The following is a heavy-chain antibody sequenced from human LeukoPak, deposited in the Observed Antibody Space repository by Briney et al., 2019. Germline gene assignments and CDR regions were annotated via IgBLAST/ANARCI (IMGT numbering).Heavy chain of an antibody. J-gene: IGHJ4*02. CDR1: GGSISNTNW. D-gene: IGHD2-8*01. Sequence: SGTLSLTCGVSGGSISNTNWWSWVRQPPGQGLEWIGEISLTGVTHYNPSLESRVTVPLDKSKNPLSLNLTSVTAADTAVYYCSRENGAFSPFGYWGQGTLVTV. CDR3: SRENGAFSPFGY. CDR2: ISLTGVT. V-gene: IGHV4-4*02.